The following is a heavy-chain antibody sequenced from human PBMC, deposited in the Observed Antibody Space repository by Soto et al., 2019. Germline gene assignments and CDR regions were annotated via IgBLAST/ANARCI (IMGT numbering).Heavy chain of an antibody. Sequence: PRLSCAASGFTFSSYAMSWVRQAPGKGLEWVSAISGSGGSTYYADSVKGRFTISRDNSKNTLYLQMNSLRAEDTAVYYCAKGSEQLSYYYYGMDVWGQGTTVTVSS. CDR2: ISGSGGST. J-gene: IGHJ6*02. V-gene: IGHV3-23*01. CDR1: GFTFSSYA. D-gene: IGHD6-6*01. CDR3: AKGSEQLSYYYYGMDV.